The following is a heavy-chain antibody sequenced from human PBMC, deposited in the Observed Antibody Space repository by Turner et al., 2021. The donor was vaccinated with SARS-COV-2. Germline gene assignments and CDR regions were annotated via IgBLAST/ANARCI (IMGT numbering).Heavy chain of an antibody. CDR3: AKLGAPASCDFWGGEGSYFDY. J-gene: IGHJ4*02. Sequence: EVQLVESGGGLVQPGRSLRLSCAASGFTFDDYAMHWVRQAPGKGLEWVAGSSWDSGSIGYADSVEGRFTISRDNAKNSLYLQMNSLRAEDTALYYCAKLGAPASCDFWGGEGSYFDYWGQGTLVTVSS. V-gene: IGHV3-9*01. CDR2: SSWDSGSI. D-gene: IGHD3-3*01. CDR1: GFTFDDYA.